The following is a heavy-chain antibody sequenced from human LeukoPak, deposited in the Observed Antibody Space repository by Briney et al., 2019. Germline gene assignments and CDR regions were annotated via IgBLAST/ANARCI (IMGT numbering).Heavy chain of an antibody. CDR1: GFTFSSYG. V-gene: IGHV3-30*18. D-gene: IGHD3-16*01. CDR3: AKDWGSSPLDY. CDR2: ISYDGSNK. J-gene: IGHJ4*02. Sequence: GRSLRLSCAASGFTFSSYGMHWVRQAPGKGLEWVAVISYDGSNKYYADSVKGRFTISRDNSKNTLYLQMNSLRAKDTAVYYCAKDWGSSPLDYWGQGTLVTVSS.